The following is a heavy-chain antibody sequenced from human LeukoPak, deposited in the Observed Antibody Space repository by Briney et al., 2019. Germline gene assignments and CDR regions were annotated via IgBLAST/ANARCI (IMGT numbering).Heavy chain of an antibody. CDR1: GFTFSTYA. CDR2: INACGVGT. V-gene: IGHV3-23*01. CDR3: VKTLRPSATAAGDY. J-gene: IGHJ4*02. Sequence: SGGSLRLSCAASGFTFSTYAMSWVRQAPGKGLEWVAAINACGVGTYNPNSARGRFTISRDNSKNKVYLQMNSLRVDDTAVLYCVKTLRPSATAAGDYWGQGIVVTVSA. D-gene: IGHD2-21*02.